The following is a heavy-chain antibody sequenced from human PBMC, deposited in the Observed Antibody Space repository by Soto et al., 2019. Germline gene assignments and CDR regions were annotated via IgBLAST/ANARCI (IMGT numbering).Heavy chain of an antibody. D-gene: IGHD3-22*01. Sequence: SVKVSCKASGGTFSSYAISWVRQAPGQGLEWMGGIIPIFGTANYVQKFQGRVTITADESTSRAYMELSSLRSEDTAVYYCAREWGYYYDSSGYYLLGAFDIWGQGTMVTVSS. CDR2: IIPIFGTA. CDR3: AREWGYYYDSSGYYLLGAFDI. V-gene: IGHV1-69*13. CDR1: GGTFSSYA. J-gene: IGHJ3*02.